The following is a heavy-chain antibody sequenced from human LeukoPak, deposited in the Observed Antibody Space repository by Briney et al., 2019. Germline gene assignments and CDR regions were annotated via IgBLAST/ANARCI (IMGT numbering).Heavy chain of an antibody. CDR2: IIPIFGTA. CDR3: AVHYYDSSGYYSSFDY. CDR1: GGTFSSYA. Sequence: GASVKVSCKASGGTFSSYAISWVRQAPGQGLEWMGGIIPIFGTANYAQKFQGRVTITADESTSTAYMELSSLRSEDTAVYYCAVHYYDSSGYYSSFDYWGQGTLVTVSS. V-gene: IGHV1-69*01. J-gene: IGHJ4*02. D-gene: IGHD3-22*01.